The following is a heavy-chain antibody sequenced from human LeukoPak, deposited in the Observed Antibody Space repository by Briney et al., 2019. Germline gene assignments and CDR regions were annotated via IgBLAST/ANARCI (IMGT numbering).Heavy chain of an antibody. CDR2: ISAYNGNT. Sequence: ASVKVSCKASGHTFTSFGISWVRQAPGQGLEWMGWISAYNGNTKSAQKFQGRVTMTTDTSTSTAYMELRSLRSDDTAVFYCVRDLGVDTSMIFFDYWGQGTLVTVSS. CDR1: GHTFTSFG. CDR3: VRDLGVDTSMIFFDY. D-gene: IGHD5-18*01. V-gene: IGHV1-18*01. J-gene: IGHJ4*02.